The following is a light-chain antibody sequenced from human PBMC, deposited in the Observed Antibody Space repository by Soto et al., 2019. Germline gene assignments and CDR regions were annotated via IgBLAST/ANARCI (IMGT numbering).Light chain of an antibody. V-gene: IGLV1-51*01. Sequence: QSVLTQPPSVSAAPGQKVTISCSGSSSNIGNQYVSWYQQLPGTAPKLLIYDNDKRPSGIPDRFSGSKSGTSATLGITGVQTGDEDDYYCGTWDSSLSVRTFGGGTKLTVL. CDR1: SSNIGNQY. J-gene: IGLJ2*01. CDR3: GTWDSSLSVRT. CDR2: DND.